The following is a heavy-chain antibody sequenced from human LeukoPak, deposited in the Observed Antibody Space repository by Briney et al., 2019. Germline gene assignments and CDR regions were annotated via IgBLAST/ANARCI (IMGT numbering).Heavy chain of an antibody. J-gene: IGHJ5*02. V-gene: IGHV4-38-2*02. CDR3: ARRRSYGSGSYYNGYNWFDP. Sequence: PSETLSLTCTVSGYSISSGYYWGWIRQPPGKGLEWIGEINHSGSTNYNPSLKSRVTISVDTSKNQFSLKLSSVTAADTAVYYCARRRSYGSGSYYNGYNWFDPWGQGTLVTVSS. CDR2: INHSGST. D-gene: IGHD3-10*01. CDR1: GYSISSGYY.